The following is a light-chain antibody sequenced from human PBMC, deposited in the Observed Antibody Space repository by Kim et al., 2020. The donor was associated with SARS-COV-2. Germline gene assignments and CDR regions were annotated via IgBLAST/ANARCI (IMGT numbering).Light chain of an antibody. CDR1: QDIASA. V-gene: IGKV1D-13*01. Sequence: SIGDRVTSTCRASQDIASALAWYQQKPGKSPNLLIHDASSLESGVPSRFSGSGSGTHFTLTISSLQPEDFATYYCQQFDDYPALSFGGGTKVDIK. CDR3: QQFDDYPALS. J-gene: IGKJ4*01. CDR2: DAS.